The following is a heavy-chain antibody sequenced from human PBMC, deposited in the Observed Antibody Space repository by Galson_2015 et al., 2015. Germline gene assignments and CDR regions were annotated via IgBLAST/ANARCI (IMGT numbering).Heavy chain of an antibody. Sequence: SLRLSCAASGFTFSSYGMHWVRQAPGKGLECVASIMQDGSETYYVDSVKGRFTISRDNTKNSLFLQMYSLRADDTAVYYCARAVGRRYTFGDYWGQGALVTVSS. CDR1: GFTFSSYG. CDR3: ARAVGRRYTFGDY. J-gene: IGHJ4*02. V-gene: IGHV3-7*03. D-gene: IGHD1-1*01. CDR2: IMQDGSET.